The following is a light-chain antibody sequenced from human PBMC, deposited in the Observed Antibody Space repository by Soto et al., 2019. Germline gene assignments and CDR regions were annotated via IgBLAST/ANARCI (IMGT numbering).Light chain of an antibody. Sequence: EIVMTQSPATLSVHTGERATLSCRASQSVSSNLAWYQQKPGQAPGLLIYDASKRATGIPARFSDSASGADFTLTISSLEPGDFAVYYCQQRSDWPPELTFGGGTKV. J-gene: IGKJ4*01. CDR1: QSVSSN. CDR3: QQRSDWPPELT. V-gene: IGKV3-11*01. CDR2: DAS.